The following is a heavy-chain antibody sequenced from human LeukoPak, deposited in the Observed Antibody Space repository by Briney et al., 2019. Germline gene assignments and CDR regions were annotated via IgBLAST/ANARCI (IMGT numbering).Heavy chain of an antibody. V-gene: IGHV3-74*03. CDR3: ARLREIPVFGVVTKSTSYFDY. D-gene: IGHD3-3*01. Sequence: GGSLRLSCAASGFTFSNSWMHWVRQAPGKGLVWVSRTDRNGITTYADSVKGRFTISRDNAKNSLYLQMNSLRAEDTAVYYCARLREIPVFGVVTKSTSYFDYWGQGTLVTVSS. CDR1: GFTFSNSW. J-gene: IGHJ4*02. CDR2: TDRNGIT.